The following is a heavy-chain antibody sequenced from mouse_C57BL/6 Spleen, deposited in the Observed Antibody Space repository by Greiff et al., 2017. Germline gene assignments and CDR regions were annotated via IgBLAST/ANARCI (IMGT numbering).Heavy chain of an antibody. CDR1: GYAFSSSW. Sequence: VQVVESGPELVKPGASVKISCKASGYAFSSSWMNWVKQRPGKGLEWIGRIYPGDGDTNYNGKFKGKATLTADKSSSTAYMQLSSLTAEDSAVCCCARGGPDYWGQGTTLTVSS. J-gene: IGHJ2*01. V-gene: IGHV1-82*01. CDR2: IYPGDGDT. CDR3: ARGGPDY. D-gene: IGHD3-3*01.